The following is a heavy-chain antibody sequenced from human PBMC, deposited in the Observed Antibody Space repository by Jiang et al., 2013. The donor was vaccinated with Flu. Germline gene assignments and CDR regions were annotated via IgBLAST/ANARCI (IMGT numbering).Heavy chain of an antibody. D-gene: IGHD2/OR15-2a*01. CDR2: IKPDSGGT. CDR1: GYTFSDYY. Sequence: RPGASVKVSCKASGYTFSDYYMHWVRQAPGQGPEWMGWIKPDSGGTKYAQNFQGRVTMTRDTSISTAYMELSRLKSDDTAVYFCARDLSFPNIDAFDIWGQGTMVTVS. CDR3: ARDLSFPNIDAFDI. J-gene: IGHJ3*02. V-gene: IGHV1-2*02.